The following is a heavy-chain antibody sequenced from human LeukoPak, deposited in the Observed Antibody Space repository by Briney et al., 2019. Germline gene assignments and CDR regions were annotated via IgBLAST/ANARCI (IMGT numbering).Heavy chain of an antibody. CDR3: ARSREGYDYVWGSYRPYYSDY. J-gene: IGHJ4*02. V-gene: IGHV3-11*01. D-gene: IGHD3-16*02. CDR2: TSSSGSSI. CDR1: GFTFSDHY. Sequence: PGGSLRLSCAASGFTFSDHYMTWIRQAPGKGLEWVSYTSSSGSSIYYADSVKGRFTISWDNAQNSLHLQMNSLRAEDTAVYYCARSREGYDYVWGSYRPYYSDYWGQGTLVTVSS.